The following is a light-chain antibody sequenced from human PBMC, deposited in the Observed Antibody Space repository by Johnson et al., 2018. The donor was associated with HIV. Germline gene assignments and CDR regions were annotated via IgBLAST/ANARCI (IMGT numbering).Light chain of an antibody. Sequence: QSVLTQPPSVSAAPGQKVTISCSGSSSNIGNNFVSWYQQLPGTAPKLLIYDNNKRPSGIPDRFSGSQSGTSATLGITGLQKGDAADYYCGTWESSLTVVVFGTGTKVTVL. CDR1: SSNIGNNF. J-gene: IGLJ1*01. CDR2: DNN. V-gene: IGLV1-51*01. CDR3: GTWESSLTVVV.